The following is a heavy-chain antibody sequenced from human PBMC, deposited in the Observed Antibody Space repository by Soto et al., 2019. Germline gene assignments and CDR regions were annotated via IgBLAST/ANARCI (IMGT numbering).Heavy chain of an antibody. CDR2: ISDGGSGT. CDR3: AKRAAKTLKYFDF. D-gene: IGHD2-15*01. J-gene: IGHJ4*02. Sequence: GGSLRLSCTASGFTFNTYGMSWVRQAPGKGLEWVSTISDGGSGTYYADSVKGRFTISRDNSRNTIYLQMDSLRAEDTALYYCAKRAAKTLKYFDFWGQGALVTVSS. V-gene: IGHV3-23*01. CDR1: GFTFNTYG.